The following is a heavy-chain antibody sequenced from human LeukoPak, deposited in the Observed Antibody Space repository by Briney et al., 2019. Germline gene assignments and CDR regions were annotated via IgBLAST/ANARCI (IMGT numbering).Heavy chain of an antibody. J-gene: IGHJ3*02. CDR3: ARCLRGGDFVAQDAFDI. D-gene: IGHD2-21*02. V-gene: IGHV1-8*01. CDR2: MNPNSGNT. CDR1: GYTFTSYD. Sequence: ASVKVSCKASGYTFTSYDINWVRQATGQGLEWMGWMNPNSGNTDYAQKFQGRVTMTRDTSTSTLYMELSSLRSEDTAVYYCARCLRGGDFVAQDAFDIWGQGTMVTVSS.